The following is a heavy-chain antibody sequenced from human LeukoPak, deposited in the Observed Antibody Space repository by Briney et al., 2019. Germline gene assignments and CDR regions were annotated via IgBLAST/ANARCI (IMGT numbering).Heavy chain of an antibody. Sequence: ASVKVSCKASGYTFTGYYMHWVRQAPGQGLEWMGWINPNSGGTNYAQKLQGRVTMTRDTSISTAYMELSRLRSDDTAVYYCARSSRVAGSYNWFDPWGQGTLVTVSS. D-gene: IGHD6-19*01. CDR3: ARSSRVAGSYNWFDP. CDR2: INPNSGGT. CDR1: GYTFTGYY. V-gene: IGHV1-2*02. J-gene: IGHJ5*02.